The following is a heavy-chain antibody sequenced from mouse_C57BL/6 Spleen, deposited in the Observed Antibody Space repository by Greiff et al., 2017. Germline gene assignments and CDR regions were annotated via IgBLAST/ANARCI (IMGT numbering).Heavy chain of an antibody. CDR1: GYTFTTYP. CDR3: ARGYYGSSWYYFDY. V-gene: IGHV1-47*01. CDR2: FHPYNDDT. J-gene: IGHJ2*01. D-gene: IGHD1-1*01. Sequence: VHLVESGAELVKPGASVKMSCKASGYTFTTYPIEWMKQNHGKSLEWIGNFHPYNDDTKYNEKFKGKATLTVEKSSSTVYLELSRLTSDDSAVYYCARGYYGSSWYYFDYWGQGTTLTVSS.